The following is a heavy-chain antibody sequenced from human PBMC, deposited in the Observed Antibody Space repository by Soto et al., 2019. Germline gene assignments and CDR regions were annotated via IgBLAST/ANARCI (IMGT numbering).Heavy chain of an antibody. V-gene: IGHV3-48*02. CDR2: ISSSSSTI. CDR3: AREGHYYDSSGYYSGYYFDY. D-gene: IGHD3-22*01. CDR1: GFTFSSYS. Sequence: EVQLVESGGGLVQPGGSLRLSCAASGFTFSSYSMNWVRQAPGKGLEWVSYISSSSSTIYYADSVKGRFTISRDNAKNSPYLQMNSLRDEDTAVYYCAREGHYYDSSGYYSGYYFDYWGQGTLVTVSS. J-gene: IGHJ4*02.